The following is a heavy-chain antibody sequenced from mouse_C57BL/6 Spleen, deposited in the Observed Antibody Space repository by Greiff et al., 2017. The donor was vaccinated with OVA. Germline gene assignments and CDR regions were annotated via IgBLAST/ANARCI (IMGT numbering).Heavy chain of an antibody. V-gene: IGHV5-4*01. D-gene: IGHD1-1*01. CDR1: GFTFSSYA. J-gene: IGHJ4*01. CDR3: ARAYGSSYGAMDY. CDR2: ISDGGSYT. Sequence: EVQLQQSGGGLVKPGGSLKLSCAASGFTFSSYAMSWVRQTPEKRLEWVATISDGGSYTYYPDNVKGRFTISRDNAKNNLYLQMSHLKSEDTAMYYCARAYGSSYGAMDYWGQGTSVTVSS.